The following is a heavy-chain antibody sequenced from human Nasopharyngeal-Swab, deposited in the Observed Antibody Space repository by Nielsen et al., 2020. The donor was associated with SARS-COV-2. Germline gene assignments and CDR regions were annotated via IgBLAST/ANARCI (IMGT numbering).Heavy chain of an antibody. CDR1: GFTFSSYS. J-gene: IGHJ4*02. Sequence: SCAASGFTFSSYSMNWVRQAPGKGLEWVSSISSSSYIYYADSVKGRFTISRDNAKNSLYLQMNSLRAEDTAVYYCARDRIMIVVGTLDYWGQGTLVTVSS. CDR3: ARDRIMIVVGTLDY. V-gene: IGHV3-21*01. CDR2: ISSSSYI. D-gene: IGHD3-22*01.